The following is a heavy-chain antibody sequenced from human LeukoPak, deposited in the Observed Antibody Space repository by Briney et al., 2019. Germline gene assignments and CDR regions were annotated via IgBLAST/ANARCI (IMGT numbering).Heavy chain of an antibody. Sequence: GGSLKLSCAASGFTLSGSAMHWVRQASGKGLEWVGRIRSKANSYATAYAESVKGRFTISRDDSKNTAYLQMNSLKTEDTAVYYCSSTDWGYFQHWGQGTLATVSS. CDR3: SSTDWGYFQH. D-gene: IGHD7-27*01. CDR2: IRSKANSYAT. J-gene: IGHJ1*01. CDR1: GFTLSGSA. V-gene: IGHV3-73*01.